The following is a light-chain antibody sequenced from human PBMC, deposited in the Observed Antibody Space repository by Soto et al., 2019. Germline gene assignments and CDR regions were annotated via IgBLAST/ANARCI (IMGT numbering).Light chain of an antibody. CDR2: AES. J-gene: IGKJ1*01. Sequence: DIQMTQSPSSLSASVRVSVTITCRASQGIRNDLDWFQQKPGKAPNILIYAESNLQSGLQARFSGSGSGTDFTLTISSLQSEDFAVYYCNQYNYWPTCGQGDKMDIK. CDR1: QGIRND. CDR3: NQYNYWPT. V-gene: IGKV1-17*01.